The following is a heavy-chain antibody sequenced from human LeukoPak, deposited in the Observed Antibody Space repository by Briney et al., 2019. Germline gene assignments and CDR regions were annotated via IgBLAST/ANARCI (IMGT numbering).Heavy chain of an antibody. J-gene: IGHJ5*02. V-gene: IGHV4-59*01. D-gene: IGHD3-22*01. Sequence: SETLSLTCSVSSDSISGYYWSWLRQPPGKGLEWIGYIYYSGNTYYNPSLKSRVTISLDTSKNQFSLKMNSMTAADTAVYYCARDLGLYDSNPGWFDPWGQGTLVTVSS. CDR2: IYYSGNT. CDR1: SDSISGYY. CDR3: ARDLGLYDSNPGWFDP.